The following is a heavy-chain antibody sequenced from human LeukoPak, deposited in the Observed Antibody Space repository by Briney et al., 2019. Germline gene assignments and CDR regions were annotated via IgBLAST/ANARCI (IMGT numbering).Heavy chain of an antibody. CDR3: ARGGVVLRFPFFDY. CDR2: INHSGST. D-gene: IGHD3-10*01. CDR1: GGSFSGYY. V-gene: IGHV4-34*01. Sequence: SETLSLTCAVCGGSFSGYYWSWIRQPPGKGLEWIGEINHSGSTNYNPSLKSRVTISVDTSKNQFSLKLSSVTAADTAVYYCARGGVVLRFPFFDYWGQGTLVTVSS. J-gene: IGHJ4*02.